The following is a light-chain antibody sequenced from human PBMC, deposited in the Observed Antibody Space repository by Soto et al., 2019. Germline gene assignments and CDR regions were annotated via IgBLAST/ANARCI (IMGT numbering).Light chain of an antibody. CDR3: SSYTNSNTWV. J-gene: IGLJ3*02. CDR1: SSDVGNYNY. Sequence: QSALTQPASVSGSPGQSITISCTGTSSDVGNYNYVSWYQQDPGKATKLMIYEVNNRPSGVSHRFSGSKSGNTASLTISGLQAEDEADYYCSSYTNSNTWVFGGGTKVTVL. V-gene: IGLV2-14*01. CDR2: EVN.